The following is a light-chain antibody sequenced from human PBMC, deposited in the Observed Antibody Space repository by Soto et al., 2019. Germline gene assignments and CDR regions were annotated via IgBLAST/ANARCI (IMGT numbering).Light chain of an antibody. Sequence: DIQMTQSPSSLSAAVGDRVTITCRASQTIRYDLSWYQHKPGKAPKRLIYDASNLQSGVPSRFGGSGSGTDFTLTISSLQPEDFATYYCLQHNNYPWTFGQGTRVEIK. V-gene: IGKV1-17*01. CDR1: QTIRYD. J-gene: IGKJ1*01. CDR3: LQHNNYPWT. CDR2: DAS.